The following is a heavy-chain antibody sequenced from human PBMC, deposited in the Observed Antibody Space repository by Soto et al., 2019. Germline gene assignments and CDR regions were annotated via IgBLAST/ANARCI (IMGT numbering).Heavy chain of an antibody. J-gene: IGHJ4*02. CDR1: GFTFSSYS. Sequence: PGGSLRLSCAASGFTFSSYSMNWVRQAPGKGLEWVSYISSSSSTIYYADPVKGRFTISRDNAKNSLYLQMNSLRDEDTAVYYCARDSNPRLHGFSGYWGQGTLVTVSS. CDR3: ARDSNPRLHGFSGY. D-gene: IGHD4-4*01. CDR2: ISSSSSTI. V-gene: IGHV3-48*02.